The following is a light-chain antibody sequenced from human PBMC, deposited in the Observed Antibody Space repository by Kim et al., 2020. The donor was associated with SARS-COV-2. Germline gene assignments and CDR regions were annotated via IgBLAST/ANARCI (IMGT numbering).Light chain of an antibody. CDR1: QTINDIY. CDR2: DAS. V-gene: IGKV3-11*01. CDR3: QQRSNWPQLT. Sequence: PGERATLSCRASQTINDIYFAWYQQKAGQAPRLLIYDASNRATGIPARFSGSGSGTDFTLTISSLEPEDFAVYYCQQRSNWPQLTFGGGTKVDIK. J-gene: IGKJ4*01.